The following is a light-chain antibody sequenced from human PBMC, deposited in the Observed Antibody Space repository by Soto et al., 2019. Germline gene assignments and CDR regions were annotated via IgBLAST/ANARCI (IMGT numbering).Light chain of an antibody. J-gene: IGKJ1*01. CDR1: QSVSSSY. CDR2: GAS. CDR3: QQYGFSRK. V-gene: IGKV3-20*01. Sequence: EIVLTQSPGTLSLSPGERATLSCRASQSVSSSYLAWYQQKPGQAPRLLIYGASSRATGIPDRFSGSGSGTDFTLTISRLEPEDFAVYYCQQYGFSRKFGQGNKVDIK.